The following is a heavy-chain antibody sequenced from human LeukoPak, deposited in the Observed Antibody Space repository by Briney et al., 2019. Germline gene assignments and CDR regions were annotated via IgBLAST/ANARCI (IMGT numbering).Heavy chain of an antibody. CDR3: ARAGYCSSTSCYNY. D-gene: IGHD2-2*02. Sequence: GGSLRLSCAASGFTFSSYWMHWVRQAPGKGLVWVSRINSDGSSTSYADSVEGRFTISRDNAKNTLYLQMNSLRAEDTAVYYCARAGYCSSTSCYNYWGQGTLVTVSS. V-gene: IGHV3-74*01. CDR2: INSDGSST. CDR1: GFTFSSYW. J-gene: IGHJ4*02.